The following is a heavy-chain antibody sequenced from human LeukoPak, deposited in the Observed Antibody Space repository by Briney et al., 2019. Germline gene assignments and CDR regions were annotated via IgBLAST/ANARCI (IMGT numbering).Heavy chain of an antibody. CDR2: ISSSGSTI. CDR1: GFTFSSYE. CDR3: ARDSGGAQFFDC. Sequence: GGSLRLSCAASGFTFSSYEMNWVRQAPGKGLEWVSYISSSGSTIYYADSVKGRFTISRDNAKNSLYLQMNSLRAEDTAVYYCARDSGGAQFFDCWGQGTLVTVSS. J-gene: IGHJ4*02. V-gene: IGHV3-48*03. D-gene: IGHD3-16*01.